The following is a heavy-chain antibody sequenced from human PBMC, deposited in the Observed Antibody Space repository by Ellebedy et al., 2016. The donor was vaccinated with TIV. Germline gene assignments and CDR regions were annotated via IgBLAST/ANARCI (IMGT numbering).Heavy chain of an antibody. CDR1: GYTFSGFY. V-gene: IGHV1-2*02. CDR2: INPNSGGT. Sequence: ASVKVSCKASGYTFSGFYIHWVRQAPGQGLEYMGWINPNSGGTNYAQKFQGRVTMTRDTSISTAYMELSRLRSDDTAVYYCAAGDCTNGVCSLPFDYWGQGTLVTVSS. D-gene: IGHD2-8*01. J-gene: IGHJ4*02. CDR3: AAGDCTNGVCSLPFDY.